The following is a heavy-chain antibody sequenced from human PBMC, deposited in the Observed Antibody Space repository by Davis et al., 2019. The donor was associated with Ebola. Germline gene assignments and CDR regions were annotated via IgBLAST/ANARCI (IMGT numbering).Heavy chain of an antibody. CDR2: INHSGST. CDR1: GGSFSGYY. D-gene: IGHD3-9*01. J-gene: IGHJ6*02. CDR3: ARGDFDWLRVGMDV. V-gene: IGHV4-34*01. Sequence: SETLSLTCAVYGGSFSGYYWSWIRQPPGKELEWIGEINHSGSTNYNPSLKSRVTISVDTSKNQFSLKLSSVTAADTAVYYCARGDFDWLRVGMDVWGQGTTVTVSS.